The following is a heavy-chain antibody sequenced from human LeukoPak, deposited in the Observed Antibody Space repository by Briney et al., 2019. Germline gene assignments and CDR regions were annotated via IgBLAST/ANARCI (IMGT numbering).Heavy chain of an antibody. D-gene: IGHD2-15*01. Sequence: GGSLRLSCAASGFTFSSYWMNWVRQAPGKGLVWVSRIASDGSSTTYADSVKGRFTISRDNSKNTLYLQMNSLRAEDTAVYYCASIVVVVAATPCWGQGTLVTVSS. CDR1: GFTFSSYW. J-gene: IGHJ4*02. CDR3: ASIVVVVAATPC. V-gene: IGHV3-74*01. CDR2: IASDGSST.